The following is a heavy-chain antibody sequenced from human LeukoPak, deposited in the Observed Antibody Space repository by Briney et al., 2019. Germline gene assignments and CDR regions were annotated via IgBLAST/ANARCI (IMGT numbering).Heavy chain of an antibody. V-gene: IGHV4-59*01. Sequence: SETLSLTCTVSGGSISSYYWSWIRQPPGKGLEWIGYIYYSGTTNYNPSLKSRVTISVDTSKNQFSLKLSSVTAADTAVYYCARGVYIAAAQYGYWGQGTLGTVSS. J-gene: IGHJ4*02. CDR2: IYYSGTT. CDR1: GGSISSYY. D-gene: IGHD6-13*01. CDR3: ARGVYIAAAQYGY.